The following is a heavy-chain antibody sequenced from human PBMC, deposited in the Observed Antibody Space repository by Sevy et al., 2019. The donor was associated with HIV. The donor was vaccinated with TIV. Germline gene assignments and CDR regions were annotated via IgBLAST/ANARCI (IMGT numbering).Heavy chain of an antibody. D-gene: IGHD2-2*01. J-gene: IGHJ6*02. V-gene: IGHV1-69*13. CDR1: GGTFSRHA. CDR3: ARGRDDSAVVPAVRLYYQYGMDV. CDR2: IIPIFGRG. Sequence: ASVKVSGKTSGGTFSRHAISWVRQAPGQGLEWMGGIIPIFGRGNYAQQFHGRVTITADESTSTADMELSRLTSEDTAVYDCARGRDDSAVVPAVRLYYQYGMDVWGQGTTVTVSS.